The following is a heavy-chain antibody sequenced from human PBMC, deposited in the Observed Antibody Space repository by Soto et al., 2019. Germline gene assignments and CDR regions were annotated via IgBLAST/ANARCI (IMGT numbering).Heavy chain of an antibody. Sequence: QVQLQQWGAGLLKPSETLSLTCAVYGGSFSGYYWSWIRQPPGKGLEWIGEIHHSGSTNYNPSLTCRVTLSVHTSKTQFSLKLSSVTAADTAVYYCARCPSGGNSHYWGQGTLVTVSS. J-gene: IGHJ4*02. CDR3: ARCPSGGNSHY. CDR1: GGSFSGYY. D-gene: IGHD2-21*02. CDR2: IHHSGST. V-gene: IGHV4-34*01.